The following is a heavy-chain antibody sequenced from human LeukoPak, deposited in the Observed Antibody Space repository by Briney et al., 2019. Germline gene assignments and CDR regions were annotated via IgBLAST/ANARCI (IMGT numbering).Heavy chain of an antibody. CDR2: INPNNGGT. CDR1: GYTFTGYY. V-gene: IGHV1-2*02. D-gene: IGHD4-17*01. CDR3: ARGSPVTSLDY. Sequence: ASVKVSCKASGYTFTGYYIHWVRQAPGQGLEWMGWINPNNGGTNYAQKFQGRVTLTRDTSISTAFMELSRLNSDDTAVFYCARGSPVTSLDYWGQGALVTVSS. J-gene: IGHJ4*02.